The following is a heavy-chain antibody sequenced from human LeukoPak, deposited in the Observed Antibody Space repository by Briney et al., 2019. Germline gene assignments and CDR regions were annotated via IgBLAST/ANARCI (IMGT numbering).Heavy chain of an antibody. Sequence: ASVKVSCKASGGTFSSYAISWVRQAPGQGLEWMGWINPNSGGTNYAQKFQGRVTMTRDTSISTAYMELSRLRSDDTAVYYCARGDCSSTSCYRRDYYYYYMDVWGKGTTVTVSS. CDR1: GGTFSSYA. CDR2: INPNSGGT. CDR3: ARGDCSSTSCYRRDYYYYYMDV. D-gene: IGHD2-2*02. V-gene: IGHV1-2*02. J-gene: IGHJ6*03.